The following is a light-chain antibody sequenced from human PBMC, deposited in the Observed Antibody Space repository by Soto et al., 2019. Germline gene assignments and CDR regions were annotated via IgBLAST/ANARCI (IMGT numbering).Light chain of an antibody. CDR2: DVT. CDR1: SSDVGDFNY. Sequence: QSALTQPASVSGSPGRSVTISCTGTSSDVGDFNYVSWYQHLPGRAPKLIIYDVTNRPSGISYRFSASKSGRKASLTISGLQGEDEAYYYCSSYSSSTTHVVFGGGTKLTVL. CDR3: SSYSSSTTHVV. V-gene: IGLV2-14*03. J-gene: IGLJ2*01.